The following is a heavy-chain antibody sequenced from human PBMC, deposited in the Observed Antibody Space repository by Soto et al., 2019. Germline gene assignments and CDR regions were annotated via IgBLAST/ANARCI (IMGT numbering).Heavy chain of an antibody. CDR1: GFSFGSYA. CDR2: ISGSDGKT. V-gene: IGHV3-23*01. Sequence: PGGSLRLSCAASGFSFGSYALSWVRQAPGKWLEWVSTISGSDGKTFYADSVKGRFSISRDTSQSTLYLQMNSLRADDTAMYYCARWSYLDYWGQGTRVTVSS. CDR3: ARWSYLDY. J-gene: IGHJ4*02. D-gene: IGHD3-3*01.